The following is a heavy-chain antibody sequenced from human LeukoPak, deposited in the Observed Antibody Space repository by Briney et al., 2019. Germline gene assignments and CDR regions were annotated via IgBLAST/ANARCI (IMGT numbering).Heavy chain of an antibody. CDR3: ARGRYPHTSSWYGDAFDI. CDR2: ISGYNDNT. CDR1: GYTFTGYG. D-gene: IGHD6-13*01. Sequence: ASVKVSCKASGYTFTGYGISWVRQAPGQGLEWMGWISGYNDNTNYAQNLQGRVTMTTDTSTSTAYMELRSLRSDDTAVYYCARGRYPHTSSWYGDAFDIWGQGTMVTVSS. J-gene: IGHJ3*02. V-gene: IGHV1-18*01.